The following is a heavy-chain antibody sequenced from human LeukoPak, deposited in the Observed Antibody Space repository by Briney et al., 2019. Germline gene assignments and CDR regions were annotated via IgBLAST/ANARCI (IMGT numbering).Heavy chain of an antibody. CDR2: INPNSGGT. J-gene: IGHJ6*02. Sequence: GASVKVSCKASGYTFTGYYMHWVRQAPGQGLEWMGWINPNSGGTNYAQKFQGRVTMTRDTSISTAYMELSRLRSDDTAVYYCAREMAAAGRRFYSPPGKGNYYYGMDVWGQGTTVTVSS. CDR3: AREMAAAGRRFYSPPGKGNYYYGMDV. V-gene: IGHV1-2*02. CDR1: GYTFTGYY. D-gene: IGHD6-13*01.